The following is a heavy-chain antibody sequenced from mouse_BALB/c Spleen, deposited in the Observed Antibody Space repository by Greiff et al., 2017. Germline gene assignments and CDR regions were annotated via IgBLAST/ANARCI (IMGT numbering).Heavy chain of an antibody. J-gene: IGHJ3*01. CDR3: TREREDYYGSSLAY. V-gene: IGHV10-1*02. CDR2: IRSKSNNYAT. D-gene: IGHD1-1*01. Sequence: EVHLVESGGGLVQPKGSLKLSCAASGFTFNTYAMNWVRQAPGKGLEWVARIRSKSNNYATYYADSVKDRFTISRDDSQSMLYLQMNNLKTEDTAMYYCTREREDYYGSSLAYWGQGTLVTVSA. CDR1: GFTFNTYA.